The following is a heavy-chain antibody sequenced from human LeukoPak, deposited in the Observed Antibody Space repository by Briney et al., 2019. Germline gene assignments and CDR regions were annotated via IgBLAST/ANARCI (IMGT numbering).Heavy chain of an antibody. Sequence: SETLSLTCAVYGGSFSGYYWSWIRQPPGKGLEWIGEINHSGSTNYNPSLKSRVTISVDTSKNQFSLKLSSVTAADTAVYYCARGIAEGITGTTVWFDPWGQGTLVTVSS. CDR1: GGSFSGYY. CDR2: INHSGST. CDR3: ARGIAEGITGTTVWFDP. J-gene: IGHJ5*02. V-gene: IGHV4-34*01. D-gene: IGHD1-7*01.